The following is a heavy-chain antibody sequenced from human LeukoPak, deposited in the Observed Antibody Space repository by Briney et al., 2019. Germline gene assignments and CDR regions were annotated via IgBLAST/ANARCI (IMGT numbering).Heavy chain of an antibody. CDR2: ISGSGGHT. Sequence: GESLRLSCAASGFKFSTFAMSWIRQAPGKGLEWVSDISGSGGHTYYADSVKGRFTISRDNSNNALYLQMNSLRAEDTAVYYCAKPFYYYDSSGPNLDDYWGQGTLVTVSS. CDR3: AKPFYYYDSSGPNLDDY. D-gene: IGHD3-22*01. V-gene: IGHV3-23*01. CDR1: GFKFSTFA. J-gene: IGHJ4*02.